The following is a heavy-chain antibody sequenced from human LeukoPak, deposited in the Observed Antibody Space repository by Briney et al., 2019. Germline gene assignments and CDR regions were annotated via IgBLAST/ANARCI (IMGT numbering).Heavy chain of an antibody. J-gene: IGHJ4*02. D-gene: IGHD6-19*01. CDR2: IKQDGSEK. Sequence: GGSLRLSCAASGFTLSTYSMSWVRQAPGKGLEWVANIKQDGSEKYYVDSVKGRFTISRDNAKNSLYLQMNSLRAEDTAVYYCARDRSSGWTTYDYWGQGTLVTVSS. V-gene: IGHV3-7*01. CDR3: ARDRSSGWTTYDY. CDR1: GFTLSTYS.